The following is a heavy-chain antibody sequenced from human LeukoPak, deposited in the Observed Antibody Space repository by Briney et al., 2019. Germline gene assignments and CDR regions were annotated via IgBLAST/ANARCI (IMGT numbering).Heavy chain of an antibody. Sequence: GGSLRLSCAASGFTFSSYAMSWLRQAPEKGLEWVSAISGSGGSTYYADSVKGRFTISRDNSKNTLYLQMNSLRAEDTAVYYCARVLGAAAGAIEYFQHWGQGTLVTVSS. CDR2: ISGSGGST. V-gene: IGHV3-23*01. CDR3: ARVLGAAAGAIEYFQH. CDR1: GFTFSSYA. J-gene: IGHJ1*01. D-gene: IGHD6-13*01.